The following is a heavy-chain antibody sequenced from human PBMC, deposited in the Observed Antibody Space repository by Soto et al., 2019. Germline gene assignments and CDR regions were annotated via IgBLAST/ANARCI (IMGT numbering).Heavy chain of an antibody. Sequence: VGSLRLSGAASGFTFSSYAMSWVRQAPGEGLEWVSAISGSGGSTYYADSVKGRFTISRDNSKNTLYLQMNSLRAEDTAVYYCAKEVRFLEWLWSFSNWFDPGGQGTLVTVSS. CDR1: GFTFSSYA. D-gene: IGHD3-3*01. J-gene: IGHJ5*02. CDR2: ISGSGGST. V-gene: IGHV3-23*01. CDR3: AKEVRFLEWLWSFSNWFDP.